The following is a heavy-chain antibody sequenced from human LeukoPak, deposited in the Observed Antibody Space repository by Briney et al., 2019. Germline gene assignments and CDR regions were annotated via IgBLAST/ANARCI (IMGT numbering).Heavy chain of an antibody. CDR1: GFTFSSYA. D-gene: IGHD3-3*01. J-gene: IGHJ4*02. CDR2: ISGSGGST. CDR3: AKAGPPVLRFLEWPSFDY. V-gene: IGHV3-23*01. Sequence: GGSLRLSCAASGFTFSSYAMSWVRQAPGKGLEWVSAISGSGGSTYYADSVKGRFTISRDNSKNTLYLQMNSLRAEDTAVYYCAKAGPPVLRFLEWPSFDYWGQGTLVTVSS.